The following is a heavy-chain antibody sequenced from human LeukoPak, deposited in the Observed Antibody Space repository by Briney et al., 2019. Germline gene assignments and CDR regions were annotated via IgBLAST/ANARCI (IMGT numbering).Heavy chain of an antibody. CDR1: GLSVSSNY. CDR3: ARSFYDILIGYYQYFDY. Sequence: GSLRLSCVASGLSVSSNYMSWVHQAPGKGLEWVSVIYRDGSSYYAESVKGRFTISRDNSKNTLYIQMNSLRAEDTAVYYCARSFYDILIGYYQYFDYWGQGTLVTVSS. J-gene: IGHJ4*02. D-gene: IGHD3-9*01. V-gene: IGHV3-66*01. CDR2: IYRDGSS.